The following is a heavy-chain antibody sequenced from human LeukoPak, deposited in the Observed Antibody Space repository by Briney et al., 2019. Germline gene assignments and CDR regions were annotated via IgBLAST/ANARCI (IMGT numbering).Heavy chain of an antibody. Sequence: GESLRLSCAASGFTFSNYAMHWVRQAPGKGPEWVAVISGDGSRIHHADPVKGRFTISRDNSKNTLYLQMNSLRTEDTAVYYCARAYSAYWYSAYWGQGALVTVSS. CDR3: ARAYSAYWYSAY. D-gene: IGHD1-26*01. V-gene: IGHV3-30*04. J-gene: IGHJ4*02. CDR2: ISGDGSRI. CDR1: GFTFSNYA.